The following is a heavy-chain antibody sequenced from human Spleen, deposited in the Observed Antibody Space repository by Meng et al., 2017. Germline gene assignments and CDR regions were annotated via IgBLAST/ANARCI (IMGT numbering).Heavy chain of an antibody. CDR2: IWYDGSNK. V-gene: IGHV3-33*01. D-gene: IGHD2-2*01. CDR3: TRDSVVPAAGMDV. CDR1: GFTFSSYG. Sequence: GESLKISCAASGFTFSSYGMHWVRQAPGKGLEWVAVIWYDGSNKYYADSVKGRFTISRDNSKNTLYLQMNSLRAEDTAVYYCTRDSVVPAAGMDVWGQGTTVTVSS. J-gene: IGHJ6*02.